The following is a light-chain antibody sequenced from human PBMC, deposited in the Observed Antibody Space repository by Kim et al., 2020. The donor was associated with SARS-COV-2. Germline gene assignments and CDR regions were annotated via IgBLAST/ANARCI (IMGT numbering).Light chain of an antibody. Sequence: ASVGDRVTITCRASQSICTWLAWYQYEPGKAPKLLIYGASSLQSGVPSRFSGSGSGTDFTLTISSLQPEDFASYYCQQADTFPPTFGGGTKVDIK. CDR1: QSICTW. V-gene: IGKV1-12*01. CDR3: QQADTFPPT. J-gene: IGKJ4*01. CDR2: GAS.